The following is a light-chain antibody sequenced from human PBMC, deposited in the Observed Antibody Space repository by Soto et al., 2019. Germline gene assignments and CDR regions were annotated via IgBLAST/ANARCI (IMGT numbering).Light chain of an antibody. Sequence: IVMTHSAATLAVSQWEEATLSRRASQNIGNKVGWYQQKPGQAPRLLIYGASTRATGIPARFSGTGSGTEFTLTISSLQSEDFALYYCQKSNDWPLTFGQGTKVDI. CDR3: QKSNDWPLT. CDR1: QNIGNK. J-gene: IGKJ1*01. CDR2: GAS. V-gene: IGKV3-15*01.